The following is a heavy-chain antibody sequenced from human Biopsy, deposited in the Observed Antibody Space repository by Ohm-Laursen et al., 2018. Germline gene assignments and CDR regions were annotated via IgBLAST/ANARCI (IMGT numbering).Heavy chain of an antibody. CDR2: IITVSETA. CDR3: VAYPSSGFFENNDDFAMDV. Sequence: ASVKVSCKASGGAFTNYAINWVRQAPGHGLEWMGGIITVSETAGYAERFQGRVTITADVTTTTAYMDLSGLRSEDMAVYYCVAYPSSGFFENNDDFAMDVWGQGTTVIVSS. J-gene: IGHJ6*02. V-gene: IGHV1-69*13. CDR1: GGAFTNYA. D-gene: IGHD6-19*01.